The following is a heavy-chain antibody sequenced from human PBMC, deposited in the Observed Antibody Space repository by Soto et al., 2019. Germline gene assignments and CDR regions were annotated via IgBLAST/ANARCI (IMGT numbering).Heavy chain of an antibody. J-gene: IGHJ4*02. D-gene: IGHD2-21*01. V-gene: IGHV3-23*01. CDR3: AKDAGIKRGPDY. Sequence: PGGSLRLSCAASGFTFSNYGMNWVRQAPGEGLEWVSGISGSADNTFYADSVKGRFTISRDNSKSTLFLQMNSLRAEDTALYYCAKDAGIKRGPDYWFQGTLVTVHS. CDR1: GFTFSNYG. CDR2: ISGSADNT.